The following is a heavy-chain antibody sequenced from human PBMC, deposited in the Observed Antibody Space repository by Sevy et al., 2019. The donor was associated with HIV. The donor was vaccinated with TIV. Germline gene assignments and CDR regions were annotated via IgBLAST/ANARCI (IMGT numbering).Heavy chain of an antibody. J-gene: IGHJ4*02. CDR2: ISSSSSYI. D-gene: IGHD1-26*01. CDR1: GFIFSSYS. V-gene: IGHV3-21*01. Sequence: GGSLRLSCAASGFIFSSYSMNWVRQAPGKGLEWVSSISSSSSYIYYADSAKGRFTISRDNAKNSLYLQMNSLRAEDTAVYYCARDLVGAKYYFDYWGQGTLVTVSS. CDR3: ARDLVGAKYYFDY.